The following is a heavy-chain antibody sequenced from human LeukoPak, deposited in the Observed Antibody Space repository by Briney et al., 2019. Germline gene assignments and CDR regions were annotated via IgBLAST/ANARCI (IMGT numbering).Heavy chain of an antibody. CDR3: AKGIVPAPNGAFEI. V-gene: IGHV3-23*01. D-gene: IGHD2-2*01. CDR1: GFTFSFAA. Sequence: GGSLRLSCAASGFTFSFAAMTWVRQGPGKGLEWVSLISASGGSTYYADSVKGRFTISRDNSKNTVYLQMNSLRAEDTAVYYCAKGIVPAPNGAFEIWGQGTMVTVSS. J-gene: IGHJ3*02. CDR2: ISASGGST.